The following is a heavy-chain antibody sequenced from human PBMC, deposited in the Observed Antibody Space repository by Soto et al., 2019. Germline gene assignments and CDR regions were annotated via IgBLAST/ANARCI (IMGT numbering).Heavy chain of an antibody. Sequence: QVQLVQSGAEVKKPGASVKVSCKASGYTFTGYFMHWVRQAPGQGLEWMGIINPSGGGTSYAPKFLRRVTMTRDTSTSTVYMELSSLRSEDTAVYYCAGGANGYFDLWGRGTLVTVPS. V-gene: IGHV1-46*01. CDR2: INPSGGGT. CDR1: GYTFTGYF. D-gene: IGHD1-1*01. CDR3: AGGANGYFDL. J-gene: IGHJ2*01.